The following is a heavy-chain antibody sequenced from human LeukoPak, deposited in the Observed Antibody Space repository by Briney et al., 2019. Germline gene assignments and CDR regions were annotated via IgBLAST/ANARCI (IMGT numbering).Heavy chain of an antibody. Sequence: GGSLRLSCAASGFXFSRSWMTWVRQAPGKGQEWVANIKQDGSEKNYVDSVKGRFTISRDNAKNSLYLQMDSLRAEDTAMYYCARDSAYNAFDYWGQGTLVTVSS. V-gene: IGHV3-7*05. CDR2: IKQDGSEK. J-gene: IGHJ4*02. D-gene: IGHD5-24*01. CDR1: GFXFSRSW. CDR3: ARDSAYNAFDY.